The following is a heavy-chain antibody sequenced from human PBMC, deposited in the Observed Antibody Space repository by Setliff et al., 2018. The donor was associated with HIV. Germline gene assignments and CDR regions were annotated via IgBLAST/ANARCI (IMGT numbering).Heavy chain of an antibody. CDR3: AREFTHESANWFLDY. V-gene: IGHV1-46*01. CDR2: INPSGGRT. J-gene: IGHJ4*02. CDR1: GYTFTSYY. Sequence: ASVKVSCKASGYTFTSYYMHWVRQAPGQGLEWMGIINPSGGRTTYAQKFQGRVTMTRDTSISTAYMELSRLRSDDTTVYYCAREFTHESANWFLDYWGQGTLVTVSS. D-gene: IGHD7-27*01.